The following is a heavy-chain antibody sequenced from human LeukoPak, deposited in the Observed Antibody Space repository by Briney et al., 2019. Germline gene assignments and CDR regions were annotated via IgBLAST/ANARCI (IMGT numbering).Heavy chain of an antibody. CDR2: IIPIFGTA. V-gene: IGHV1-69*05. Sequence: SVKVSCKASGGTFSSYAISWVRQAPGQGLEWVGRIIPIFGTANYAQKFQGRVTITTDESTSTAYMELSSLRSEDTAVYYCARDIGFGSGSFDYWGQGTLVTVSS. D-gene: IGHD3-22*01. CDR3: ARDIGFGSGSFDY. J-gene: IGHJ4*02. CDR1: GGTFSSYA.